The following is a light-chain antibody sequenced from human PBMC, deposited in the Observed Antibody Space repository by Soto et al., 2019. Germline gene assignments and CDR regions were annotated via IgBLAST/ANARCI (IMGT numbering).Light chain of an antibody. J-gene: IGLJ1*01. Sequence: QSVLTQPPSVSGSPGQRITISCTGSSSNMGGCNDVSWYQQHPGTAPKLMIYDNSNRPSGVAHRFSGSKSGNAASLTISGLQAEDEADYYRSSYTSSSTLYVFGTGTKLTVL. CDR2: DNS. V-gene: IGLV2-14*01. CDR1: SSNMGGCND. CDR3: SSYTSSSTLYV.